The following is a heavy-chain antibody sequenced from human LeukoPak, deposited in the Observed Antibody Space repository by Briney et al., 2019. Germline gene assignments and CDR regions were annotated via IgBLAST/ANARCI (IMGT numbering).Heavy chain of an antibody. CDR1: GYNFISYG. V-gene: IGHV1-18*01. Sequence: GASVKVSCKASGYNFISYGISWVRQAPGQGLEWMGWISPYNGNTNYAQKLQGRVTMTTDTPTSRAHMELRSLRSDDTAVYYCARGGSGSSDYYYGMDVWGQGTTVTVSS. CDR2: ISPYNGNT. J-gene: IGHJ6*02. CDR3: ARGGSGSSDYYYGMDV. D-gene: IGHD3-10*01.